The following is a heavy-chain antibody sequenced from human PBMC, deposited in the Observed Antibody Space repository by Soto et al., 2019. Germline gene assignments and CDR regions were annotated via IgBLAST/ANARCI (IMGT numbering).Heavy chain of an antibody. D-gene: IGHD6-19*01. V-gene: IGHV4-4*02. CDR1: GGSISSDNW. Sequence: SETLSLTCAVTGGSISSDNWWTWVRQTPGKGLEWIGEIYHSGDTNYNPSLERRVTISVDKPKNQISLKLTSVTAADTAVYYCARVHVMVVAGSTFDYWGHGTLVTVSS. CDR3: ARVHVMVVAGSTFDY. CDR2: IYHSGDT. J-gene: IGHJ4*01.